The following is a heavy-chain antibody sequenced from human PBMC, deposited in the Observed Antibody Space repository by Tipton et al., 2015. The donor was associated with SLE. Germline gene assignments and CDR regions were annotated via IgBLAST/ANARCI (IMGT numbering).Heavy chain of an antibody. D-gene: IGHD3-3*01. CDR1: GGSFSGYY. CDR2: INHSGST. Sequence: TLSLTCAVYGGSFSGYYWSWIRQPPGTGLEWIGEINHSGSTNYNPSLKGRVTISVDTSKNQFSLKLSSVTAADTAVYYCATTSLRPSAFDIWGQGTMVTVSS. V-gene: IGHV4-34*01. J-gene: IGHJ3*02. CDR3: ATTSLRPSAFDI.